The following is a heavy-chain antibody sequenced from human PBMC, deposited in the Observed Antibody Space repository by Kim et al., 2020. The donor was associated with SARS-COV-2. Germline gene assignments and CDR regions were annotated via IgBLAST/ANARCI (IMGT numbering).Heavy chain of an antibody. CDR1: GGSISSSSYY. CDR2: IYYSGST. Sequence: SETLSLTCTVSGGSISSSSYYWGWIRQPPGKGLEWIGSIYYSGSTYYNPSLKSRVTISVDTSKNQFSLKLSSVTAADTAVYYCARRPNSSGWYLYYYYYG. V-gene: IGHV4-39*01. J-gene: IGHJ6*01. CDR3: ARRPNSSGWYLYYYYYG. D-gene: IGHD6-19*01.